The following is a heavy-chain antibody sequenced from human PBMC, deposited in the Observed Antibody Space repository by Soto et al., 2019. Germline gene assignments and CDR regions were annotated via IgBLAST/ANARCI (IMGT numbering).Heavy chain of an antibody. CDR1: GGSISSSSYY. J-gene: IGHJ5*02. CDR2: IYYSGAT. CDR3: ATTNGAYSYNSAS. V-gene: IGHV4-39*07. D-gene: IGHD3-16*01. Sequence: PSETLSLTCTVSGGSISSSSYYWGWIRQPPGKGLEWIGSIYYSGATYYSPSLKTRVSISLHKSQNYFSLKLTSVTAADTAVYYCATTNGAYSYNSASWGQGTLVTVSS.